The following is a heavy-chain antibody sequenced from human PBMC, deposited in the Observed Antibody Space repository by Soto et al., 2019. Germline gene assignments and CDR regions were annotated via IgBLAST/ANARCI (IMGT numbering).Heavy chain of an antibody. CDR3: ARDLDSTPGAAAGTGGGMDV. Sequence: SETLSLTCTASGGSISSYYWSWIRQPPGKGLEWIGYIYYSGSTNYNPSLKSRVTISVDTSKNQFSLKLSSVTAADTAVYYCARDLDSTPGAAAGTGGGMDVWGQGTTVTVSS. CDR2: IYYSGST. V-gene: IGHV4-59*01. CDR1: GGSISSYY. D-gene: IGHD6-13*01. J-gene: IGHJ6*02.